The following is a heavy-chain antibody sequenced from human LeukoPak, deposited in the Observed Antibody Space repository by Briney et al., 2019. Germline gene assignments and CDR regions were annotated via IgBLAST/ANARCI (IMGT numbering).Heavy chain of an antibody. J-gene: IGHJ5*02. V-gene: IGHV4-4*09. CDR3: ARSGDNTIFGVDTRNWFDP. Sequence: SETLSLTCTASGGSISSYYWSWIRQPPGKGLEWIGYIYTSGSTNYNPSLQSRVTISVDTFKDQFSLKLSSVNAADTAVYYCARSGDNTIFGVDTRNWFDPWGQGTLVTVSS. CDR1: GGSISSYY. D-gene: IGHD3-3*01. CDR2: IYTSGST.